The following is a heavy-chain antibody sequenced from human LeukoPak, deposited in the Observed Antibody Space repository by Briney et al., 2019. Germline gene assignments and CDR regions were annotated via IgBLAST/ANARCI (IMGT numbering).Heavy chain of an antibody. J-gene: IGHJ6*02. CDR3: ARTNRAITVTPDYHGVDV. D-gene: IGHD4-11*01. CDR1: GDSVSDNSAA. V-gene: IGHV6-1*01. Sequence: SQTLSLTCVISGDSVSDNSAAWNWIRQSPSRGLEWLGRTYYRSKWYNDYAASVKSRITIKPDTSKNQFSLQLNFVTPEDTAVYYCARTNRAITVTPDYHGVDVWGQGTSVTVSS. CDR2: TYYRSKWYN.